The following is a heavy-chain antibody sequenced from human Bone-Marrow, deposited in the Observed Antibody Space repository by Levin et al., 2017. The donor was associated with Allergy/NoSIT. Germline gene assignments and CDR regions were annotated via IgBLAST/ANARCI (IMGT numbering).Heavy chain of an antibody. D-gene: IGHD3-10*01. CDR1: GDSISSRGFS. J-gene: IGHJ6*02. V-gene: IGHV4-30-2*01. CDR2: IYHSGNT. Sequence: SETLSLTCAVSGDSISSRGFSWSWIRRPPGKGLEWIGYIYHSGNTYYTPSLKSRVSISADRSKNQFSLNVSSVTAADTAVYYCARVRVSPYYFGMDVWGQGTTVTVSS. CDR3: ARVRVSPYYFGMDV.